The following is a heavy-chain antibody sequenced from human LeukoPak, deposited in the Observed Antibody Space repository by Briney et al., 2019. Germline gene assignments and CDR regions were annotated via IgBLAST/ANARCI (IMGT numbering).Heavy chain of an antibody. CDR1: GFTFSDYY. CDR2: ISSSSSYT. Sequence: PGGSLRLSCAASGFTFSDYYMSWIRQAPGKGLEWVSYISSSSSYTNYADSVKGRFTISRDNAKNSLYLQMNSLRAEDTAVYYCARDRGPYDSSGYYPYDAFDIWGQGTMVTVSS. D-gene: IGHD3-22*01. CDR3: ARDRGPYDSSGYYPYDAFDI. J-gene: IGHJ3*02. V-gene: IGHV3-11*05.